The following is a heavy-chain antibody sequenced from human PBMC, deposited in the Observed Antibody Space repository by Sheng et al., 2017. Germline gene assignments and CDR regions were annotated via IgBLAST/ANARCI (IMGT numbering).Heavy chain of an antibody. J-gene: IGHJ3*02. CDR3: SRDVSDYYDSSGYYGGAFDI. CDR2: IYYSGST. V-gene: IGHV4-39*07. D-gene: IGHD3-22*01. CDR1: GGSISSSSYY. Sequence: QPQLQESGPGLVKPSETLSLTCTVSGGSISSSSYYWGWIRQPPGKGLEWIGSIYYSGSTYYNPSLKSRVTISVDTSKNQFSLKLSSVTAADTAVYYCSRDVSDYYDSSGYYGGAFDIWGQGTMVTVSS.